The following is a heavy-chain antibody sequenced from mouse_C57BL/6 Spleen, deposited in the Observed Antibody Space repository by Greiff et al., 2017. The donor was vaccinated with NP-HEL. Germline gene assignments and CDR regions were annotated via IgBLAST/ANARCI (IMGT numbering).Heavy chain of an antibody. CDR3: TRYLYDSYAMDY. CDR1: GYTFTDYE. V-gene: IGHV1-15*01. CDR2: IDPETGGT. J-gene: IGHJ4*01. Sequence: VKLQQSGAELVRPGASVTLSCKASGYTFTDYEMHWVKQTPVHGLEWIGAIDPETGGTAYNQKFKGKAILTADKSSSTAYMELRSLTSEDSAVYYCTRYLYDSYAMDYWGQGTSVTVSS. D-gene: IGHD1-1*01.